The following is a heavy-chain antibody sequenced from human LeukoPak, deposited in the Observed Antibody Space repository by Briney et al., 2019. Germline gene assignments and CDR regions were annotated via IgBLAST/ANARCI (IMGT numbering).Heavy chain of an antibody. J-gene: IGHJ4*02. Sequence: GGSLRLSCAASGFTFNNYGMGWVRQTPGKGLEWVATIGTSGANTYHADSVKGRFTISRDNAKNTLYLQMNSLRAEDTAVYYCARSAEVGYSFGYGWDYFDYWGQGTLVTVSS. CDR2: IGTSGANT. V-gene: IGHV3-23*01. D-gene: IGHD5-18*01. CDR3: ARSAEVGYSFGYGWDYFDY. CDR1: GFTFNNYG.